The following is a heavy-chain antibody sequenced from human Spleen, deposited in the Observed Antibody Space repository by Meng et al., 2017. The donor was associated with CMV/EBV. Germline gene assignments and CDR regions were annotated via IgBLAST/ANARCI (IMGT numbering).Heavy chain of an antibody. Sequence: ASVKVSCKASGYSFTGYYMHWVRQAPGQRRAWMGWINPDRGGTNYSQKFQGRVTMTRDTSISTAYMELSSLRSDDTAVYFCAKTGFSRRVGGNEYDNWCQGTLVTVSS. V-gene: IGHV1-2*02. J-gene: IGHJ4*02. D-gene: IGHD4-23*01. CDR1: GYSFTGYY. CDR3: AKTGFSRRVGGNEYDN. CDR2: INPDRGGT.